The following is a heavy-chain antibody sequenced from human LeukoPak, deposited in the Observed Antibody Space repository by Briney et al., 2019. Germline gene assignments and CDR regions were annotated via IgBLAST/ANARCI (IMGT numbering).Heavy chain of an antibody. CDR3: AGARLLRFLEWSYGMDV. Sequence: SETLSLTCTVSGGSISSYYWGWIRQPAGKGLEWIGRIYTSGSTNYNPSLKSRVTMSVDTSKNQFSLKLSSVTAADTAVYYCAGARLLRFLEWSYGMDVWGQGTTVTVSS. V-gene: IGHV4-4*07. CDR1: GGSISSYY. J-gene: IGHJ6*02. CDR2: IYTSGST. D-gene: IGHD3-3*01.